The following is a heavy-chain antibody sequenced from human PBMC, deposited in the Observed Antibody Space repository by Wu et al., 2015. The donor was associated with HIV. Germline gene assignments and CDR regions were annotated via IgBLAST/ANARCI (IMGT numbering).Heavy chain of an antibody. CDR3: ARTWIYDSSGYWGXN. CDR1: GYTFTRYG. V-gene: IGHV1-18*01. Sequence: QVRLVQSGAEVRKTGASVKVSCMASGYTFTRYGISWVRRAPGQGLEWMGWISVYNGKTNYAQKFQDRVIMTADTSTSTVHMELRSLRPADTAFYYCARTWIYDSSGYWGXNWGQGTLVTVSS. CDR2: ISVYNGKT. J-gene: IGHJ1*01. D-gene: IGHD3-22*01.